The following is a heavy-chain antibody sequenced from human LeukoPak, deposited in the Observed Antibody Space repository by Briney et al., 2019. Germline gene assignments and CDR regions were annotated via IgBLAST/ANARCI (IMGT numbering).Heavy chain of an antibody. J-gene: IGHJ4*02. D-gene: IGHD5-12*01. CDR3: ARAWKIRAGYPSNY. CDR2: INPNSGGT. CDR1: GYTFTGYY. Sequence: GASVKVSCKASGYTFTGYYMHWVRQAPGQGLEWMGWINPNSGGTNYAQKFQGRVTMTRDTSISTAYMELSRLRSDDTAVYYCARAWKIRAGYPSNYWGQGTLVTVSS. V-gene: IGHV1-2*02.